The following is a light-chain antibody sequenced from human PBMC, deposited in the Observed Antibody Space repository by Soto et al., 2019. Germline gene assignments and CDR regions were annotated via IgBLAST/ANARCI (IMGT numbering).Light chain of an antibody. J-gene: IGKJ4*01. V-gene: IGKV1-8*01. Sequence: AIRRTQSPSSFSASTGDRVTITCRASQGISSYLAWYQQKPGKAPKLLIYAASTLQSGVPPRFSGSGSGTDFTLTISCLQSEDFATYYCQQYYSYLTFGGGTKVDIK. CDR2: AAS. CDR3: QQYYSYLT. CDR1: QGISSY.